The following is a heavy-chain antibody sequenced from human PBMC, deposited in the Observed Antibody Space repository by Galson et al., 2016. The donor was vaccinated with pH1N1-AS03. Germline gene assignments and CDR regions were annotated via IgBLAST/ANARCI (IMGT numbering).Heavy chain of an antibody. J-gene: IGHJ4*02. CDR2: IYWDDDK. V-gene: IGHV2-5*02. CDR1: GFSHSASGVA. CDR3: AHRHGGNSHYFGY. D-gene: IGHD4-23*01. Sequence: PALVKSTQTLTLTCTLSGFSHSASGVAVAWIRQPPGKALEWLALIYWDDDKRYSPSLRDKLTITKDSSTNQVVLTMTNMDPVDTATYYCAHRHGGNSHYFGYWGPGTLVTVSS.